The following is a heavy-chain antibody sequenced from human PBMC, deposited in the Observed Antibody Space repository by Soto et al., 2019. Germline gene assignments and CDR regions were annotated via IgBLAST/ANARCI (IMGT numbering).Heavy chain of an antibody. Sequence: SETLSLTCAVSGGSISSGGYSWSWIRQPPGKGLEWIGYIYYSGSTYYNPSLKSRVTISVDTSKNQFSLKLSSVTAADTAVYYCARAGIVGATTPFDYWGQGTLVTVSS. CDR1: GGSISSGGYS. V-gene: IGHV4-30-4*08. CDR3: ARAGIVGATTPFDY. CDR2: IYYSGST. J-gene: IGHJ4*02. D-gene: IGHD1-26*01.